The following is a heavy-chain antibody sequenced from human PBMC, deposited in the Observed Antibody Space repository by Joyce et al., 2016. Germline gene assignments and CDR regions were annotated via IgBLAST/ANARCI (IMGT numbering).Heavy chain of an antibody. Sequence: QMQLQESASGLVKPSQTLSLTCAVSGGSISSGYYSWSWIRQPPGKGLEWLVYIYHTGTTSYNPSLDSRLTISVDRSKNLFSLKLTSVTAADTAVYFCARVLVGALAEAFDVWGQGTLVTVSS. CDR2: IYHTGTT. D-gene: IGHD4/OR15-4a*01. CDR3: ARVLVGALAEAFDV. J-gene: IGHJ3*01. CDR1: GGSISSGYYS. V-gene: IGHV4-30-2*01.